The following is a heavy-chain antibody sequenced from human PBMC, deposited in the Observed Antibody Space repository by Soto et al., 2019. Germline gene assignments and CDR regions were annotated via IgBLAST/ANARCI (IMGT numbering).Heavy chain of an antibody. D-gene: IGHD3-22*01. CDR3: TTPGHSSGYFFEDY. V-gene: IGHV3-15*01. CDR2: IKSKTDGGTT. J-gene: IGHJ4*02. CDR1: GFTFSNAW. Sequence: GGSLRLSCAASGFTFSNAWTSWVRQAPGKGLEWVGRIKSKTDGGTTDYAAPVKGRFTISRDDSKNTLYLQMNSLKTEDTAVYYCTTPGHSSGYFFEDYWGQGTLVTVSS.